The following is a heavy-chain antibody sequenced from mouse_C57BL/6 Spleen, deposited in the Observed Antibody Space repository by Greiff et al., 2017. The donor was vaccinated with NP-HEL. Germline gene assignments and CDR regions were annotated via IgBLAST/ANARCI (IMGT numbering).Heavy chain of an antibody. Sequence: EVQRVESGGGLVKPGGSLKLSCAASGFTFSSYAMSWVRQTPEKRLEWVATISDGGSYTYYPDNVKGRFTISRDNAKNNLYMQMSHLKSEDTAMYYCARVVITTVVAPFAGWGQGTLVTVAA. J-gene: IGHJ3*01. CDR1: GFTFSSYA. CDR3: ARVVITTVVAPFAG. V-gene: IGHV5-4*01. D-gene: IGHD1-1*01. CDR2: ISDGGSYT.